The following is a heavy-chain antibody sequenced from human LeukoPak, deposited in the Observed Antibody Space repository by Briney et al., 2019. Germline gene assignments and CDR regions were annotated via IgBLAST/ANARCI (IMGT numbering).Heavy chain of an antibody. CDR3: AREIFGSGSYPDF. Sequence: GRSLRLSCAASGFAFNTYAMHWVRQAPGQGLEWVALIWHDGSHKSYSNSVRGQFTISRDNSKNTVSLQMNNLRPEDTADCAREIFGSGSYPDFWGQGTLVTVSS. CDR2: IWHDGSHK. CDR1: GFAFNTYA. D-gene: IGHD3-10*01. J-gene: IGHJ4*02. V-gene: IGHV3-33*01.